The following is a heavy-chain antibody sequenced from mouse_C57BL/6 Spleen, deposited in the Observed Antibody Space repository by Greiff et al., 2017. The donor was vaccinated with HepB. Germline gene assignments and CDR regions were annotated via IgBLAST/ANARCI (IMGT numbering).Heavy chain of an antibody. Sequence: VQLQQSGAELARPGASVKLSCKASGYTFTSYGISWVKQRTGQGLEWIGEIYPRSGNTYYNEKFKGKATLTADKSSSTAYMELRSLTSEDSAVYFWASLGLRPYYYAMDYWGQGTSVTVSS. D-gene: IGHD2-4*01. CDR3: ASLGLRPYYYAMDY. J-gene: IGHJ4*01. V-gene: IGHV1-81*01. CDR1: GYTFTSYG. CDR2: IYPRSGNT.